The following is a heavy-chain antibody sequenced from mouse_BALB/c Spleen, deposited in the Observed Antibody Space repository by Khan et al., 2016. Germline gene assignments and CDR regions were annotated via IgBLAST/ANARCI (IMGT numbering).Heavy chain of an antibody. CDR1: GYSITSGYG. J-gene: IGHJ2*01. D-gene: IGHD1-2*01. Sequence: EVKLLESGPGLVKPSQSLSLTCTVTGYSITSGYGWNWIRQFPGNKLEWMGYISYSGSTNYNPSLKSRISITRDTSKNQFFLQLNSETTEDTATHYCARTARIKYWGQGTTLTVSS. CDR2: ISYSGST. V-gene: IGHV3-2*02. CDR3: ARTARIKY.